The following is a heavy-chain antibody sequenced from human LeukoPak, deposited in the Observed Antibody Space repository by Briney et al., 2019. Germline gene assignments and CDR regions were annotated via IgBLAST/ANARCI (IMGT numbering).Heavy chain of an antibody. CDR1: RFTFSNYV. V-gene: IGHV3-23*01. J-gene: IGHJ4*02. CDR3: AKVGSTPYYFDY. Sequence: GGSLRLSCTASRFTFSNYVMSWVRQAPGKGLEWVSAIGGSAGSTYYAESVKGRFTISRDNSKNTLYLQMNSLRAEDTAVYYCAKVGSTPYYFDYWGQGTLVTVSS. CDR2: IGGSAGST. D-gene: IGHD2/OR15-2a*01.